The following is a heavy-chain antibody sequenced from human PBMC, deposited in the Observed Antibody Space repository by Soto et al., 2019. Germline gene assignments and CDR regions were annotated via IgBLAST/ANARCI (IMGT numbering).Heavy chain of an antibody. V-gene: IGHV4-31*03. D-gene: IGHD3-16*01. CDR3: ALRLGDPGRLYFDY. CDR1: GGSISSGGYY. J-gene: IGHJ4*02. Sequence: PSETLSLTCTVSGGSISSGGYYWSWIRQLPGKGLEWIGYIYYSGSTYYNPSLKSRVTISVDTSKNQFSLKLSSVTAADTAVYYCALRLGDPGRLYFDYWGQGTLVTVSS. CDR2: IYYSGST.